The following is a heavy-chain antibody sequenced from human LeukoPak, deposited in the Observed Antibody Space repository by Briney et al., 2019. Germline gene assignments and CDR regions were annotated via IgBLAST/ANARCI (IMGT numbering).Heavy chain of an antibody. CDR1: GFTFSSYA. V-gene: IGHV3-23*01. CDR2: ISTGVGDT. Sequence: PGGSLRLSCVAPGFTFSSYAMHWVRQAPGERLRWVSSISTGVGDTYYADSVRGRFTISRDNSKNMLYLQMNSLRAEDTALYYCVKGSESYYYEYWGQGTLVTVSS. CDR3: VKGSESYYYEY. J-gene: IGHJ4*02. D-gene: IGHD3-3*01.